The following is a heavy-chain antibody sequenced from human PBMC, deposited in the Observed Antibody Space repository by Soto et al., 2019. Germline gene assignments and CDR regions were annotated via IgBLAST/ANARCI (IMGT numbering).Heavy chain of an antibody. CDR3: AAPGGNHFGMDV. CDR2: ISGYNANT. J-gene: IGHJ6*02. Sequence: QAQLVQSGSEVKRPGASVKVSCRSFDNTFTYYGINWVQQAPGQGLEWLGWISGYNANTKEAQKFQDRVSMTADTSTRTAYLEVRSLTSDDTGVYFCAAPGGNHFGMDVWGQGTTVTVSS. V-gene: IGHV1-18*01. D-gene: IGHD2-8*02. CDR1: DNTFTYYG.